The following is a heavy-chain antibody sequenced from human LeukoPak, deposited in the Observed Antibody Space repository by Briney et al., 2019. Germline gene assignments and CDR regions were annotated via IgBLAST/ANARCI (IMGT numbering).Heavy chain of an antibody. CDR3: ARSSIVGATGYFDY. Sequence: ASVKVSCKASGYTFTGYYMHWVRHAPGQGLEWMGRINPNSGGTNYAQKFQGRVTMTRDTSISTAYMELSSLRSEDTAVYYCARSSIVGATGYFDYWGQGTLVTVSS. J-gene: IGHJ4*02. V-gene: IGHV1-2*06. D-gene: IGHD1-26*01. CDR2: INPNSGGT. CDR1: GYTFTGYY.